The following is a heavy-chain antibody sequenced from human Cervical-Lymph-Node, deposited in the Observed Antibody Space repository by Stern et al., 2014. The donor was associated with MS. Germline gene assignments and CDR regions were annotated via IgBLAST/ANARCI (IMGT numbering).Heavy chain of an antibody. CDR1: GGTFSSYA. D-gene: IGHD6-6*01. CDR3: ARVASSSVNWFDP. CDR2: IIPIFGTA. Sequence: VQLVESGAEVKKPGSSGKVSCKAFGGTFSSYAISWGRQAPGQGPEWMGGIIPIFGTANYAQKFQGRVTITADESTSTAYMELSSLRSEDTAVYYCARVASSSVNWFDPWGQGTLVTVSS. J-gene: IGHJ5*02. V-gene: IGHV1-69*01.